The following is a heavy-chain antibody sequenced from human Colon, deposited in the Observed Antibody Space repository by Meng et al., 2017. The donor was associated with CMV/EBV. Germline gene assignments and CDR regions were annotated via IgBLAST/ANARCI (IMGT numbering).Heavy chain of an antibody. J-gene: IGHJ3*02. CDR1: GGTFSSYA. CDR3: ASSSTSRCDAFDI. V-gene: IGHV1-69*05. D-gene: IGHD2-2*01. Sequence: SVKVSCKASGGTFSSYAISWVRQAPGQGLVWMGGIIPIFGTANYAQKFQGRVTITTDESTSTAYMELSSLRSEDTAVYYCASSSTSRCDAFDIWGQGTMVTVSS. CDR2: IIPIFGTA.